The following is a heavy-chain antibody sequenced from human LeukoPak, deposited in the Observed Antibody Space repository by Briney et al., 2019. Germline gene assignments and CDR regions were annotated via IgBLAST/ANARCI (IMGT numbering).Heavy chain of an antibody. CDR1: GGSISSSSYY. V-gene: IGHV4-39*01. D-gene: IGHD3-10*01. Sequence: SETLSLTCTVSGGSISSSSYYWGWIRQPPGKGLEWIGSIYYSGSTYYNPSLKSRVTISVDTSKNQFSLKLSSVTAADTAVYYCARHQRPPTYYYASGSYLPLFDYWGQGTLVTVSS. CDR3: ARHQRPPTYYYASGSYLPLFDY. CDR2: IYYSGST. J-gene: IGHJ4*02.